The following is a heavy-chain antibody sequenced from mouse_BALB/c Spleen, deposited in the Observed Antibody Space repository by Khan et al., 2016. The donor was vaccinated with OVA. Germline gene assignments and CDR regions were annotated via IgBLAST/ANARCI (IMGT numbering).Heavy chain of an antibody. CDR3: TRGAPGFAY. J-gene: IGHJ3*01. CDR1: GYTFTSYY. Sequence: QVQLQQSGAELVKPGASVKLSCKASGYTFTSYYMYWVKQRPGQGPEWIGEINPSNGGTNLNEKFKNKASLTVDKSSSTAYMQLSSLTSEDSAVYYCTRGAPGFAYWGQGTLVTVS. V-gene: IGHV1S81*02. CDR2: INPSNGGT.